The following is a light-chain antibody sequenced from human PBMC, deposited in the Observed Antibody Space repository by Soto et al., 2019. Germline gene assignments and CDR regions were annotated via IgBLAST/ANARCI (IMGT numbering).Light chain of an antibody. V-gene: IGKV3-11*01. CDR3: QKRSSWPLT. CDR2: DES. Sequence: EIVMTQFPATLAVSPGERATLSCRASQSVSSNLAWYQQKPGQAPRILIYDESNRATGIPDRFSGSGSETDFTLTIGSLEPEDSAVYYCQKRSSWPLTCGGGTKVDIK. CDR1: QSVSSN. J-gene: IGKJ4*01.